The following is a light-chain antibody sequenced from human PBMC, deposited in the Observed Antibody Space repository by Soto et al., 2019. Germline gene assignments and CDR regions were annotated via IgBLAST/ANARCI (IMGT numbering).Light chain of an antibody. J-gene: IGKJ3*01. CDR3: QQYDRSPFT. V-gene: IGKV3-20*01. Sequence: EIVLTQSPGTLSLSPGERATLSCRASQSVSSSYLAWYQQKPGQAPRLLIYGASSRATGIPGRFSGSGSGTDFTLTISRLEPEDFAVYYCQQYDRSPFTFGPGTKSGYQT. CDR1: QSVSSSY. CDR2: GAS.